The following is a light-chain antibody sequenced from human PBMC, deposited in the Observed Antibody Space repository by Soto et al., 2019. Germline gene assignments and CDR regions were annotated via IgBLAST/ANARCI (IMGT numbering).Light chain of an antibody. CDR1: QSVTSSY. CDR3: QQYGTSPGT. J-gene: IGKJ1*01. V-gene: IGKV3-20*01. CDR2: AAS. Sequence: EIVLTQSPGTLSLSPGERATLSCGASQSVTSSYLAWYRQNPGQPPRLLIYAASRRATAIPDRFIGSGSGTDFTLTISRLEPEDFAVYYCQQYGTSPGTFGQGTKVEIK.